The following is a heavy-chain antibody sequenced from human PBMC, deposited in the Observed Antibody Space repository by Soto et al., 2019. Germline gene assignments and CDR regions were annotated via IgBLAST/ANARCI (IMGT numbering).Heavy chain of an antibody. Sequence: GVSLRLSCAISGFSVSSNYLSWVRQPPGKGLEWVSVHYSGGSTYYADSVQGRFTISRDKSNSTLYLQMRRVRAEDTAVYFCARHRHPRGTVGATSPLDPWGQGTQVTVSS. J-gene: IGHJ5*02. D-gene: IGHD1-26*01. CDR2: HYSGGST. CDR1: GFSVSSNY. V-gene: IGHV3-53*01. CDR3: ARHRHPRGTVGATSPLDP.